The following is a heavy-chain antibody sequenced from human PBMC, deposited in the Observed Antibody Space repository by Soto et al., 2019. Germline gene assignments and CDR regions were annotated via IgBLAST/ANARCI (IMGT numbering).Heavy chain of an antibody. CDR3: AVDSSGWSPQVY. CDR1: GFTFSSYA. CDR2: IKQDGSEK. Sequence: GGSLRLSCVAAGFTFSSYAMSWVRQAPGKGLEWVANIKQDGSEKYYVDSVKGRFTISRDNAKNSLYLQMNSLRAEDTAVYYCAVDSSGWSPQVYWGQGTLVTVSS. V-gene: IGHV3-7*01. J-gene: IGHJ4*02. D-gene: IGHD6-19*01.